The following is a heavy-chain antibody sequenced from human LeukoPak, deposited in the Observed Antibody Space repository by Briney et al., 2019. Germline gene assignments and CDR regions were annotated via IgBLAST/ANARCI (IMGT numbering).Heavy chain of an antibody. Sequence: SQTLSLTCTVSGGSIRSGDYYWSWIRQPPGKDLEWIGYIYYSGSTYYKPSLKSRVSISLDTSKNQFSLKLSSVTAADTAVYYCARSRGGSYYGDASDIWGQGTMVTVSS. V-gene: IGHV4-30-4*01. J-gene: IGHJ3*02. D-gene: IGHD1-26*01. CDR1: GGSIRSGDYY. CDR3: ARSRGGSYYGDASDI. CDR2: IYYSGST.